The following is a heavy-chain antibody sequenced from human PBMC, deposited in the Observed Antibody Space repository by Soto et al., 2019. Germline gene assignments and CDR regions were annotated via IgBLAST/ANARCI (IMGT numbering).Heavy chain of an antibody. V-gene: IGHV3-30*03. Sequence: GSLRLSCSASGFTFSDRGFHWVRRAPGKGLEWVAVISYDGSDKYYADSVKGRFTISRDNSKKTLYLQMTSLRADDTAVYYCARDSSGVTYRDPADSWGQGTLVTVSS. CDR2: ISYDGSDK. CDR1: GFTFSDRG. CDR3: ARDSSGVTYRDPADS. J-gene: IGHJ5*02. D-gene: IGHD3-10*01.